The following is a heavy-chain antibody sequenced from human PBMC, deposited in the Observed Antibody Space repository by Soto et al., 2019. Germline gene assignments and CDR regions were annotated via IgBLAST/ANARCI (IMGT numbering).Heavy chain of an antibody. CDR1: GFTFSSYS. D-gene: IGHD3-3*01. V-gene: IGHV3-48*02. CDR3: ARDGRARSGYSSDYYYSYGMDV. Sequence: GGSLRLSCAASGFTFSSYSMNWVRQAPGKGLEWASYISSSSSTIYYADSVKGRVTISRDNAKNSLYLQMSSLRDEDTAVYYCARDGRARSGYSSDYYYSYGMDVWGQGTTVTVSS. CDR2: ISSSSSTI. J-gene: IGHJ6*02.